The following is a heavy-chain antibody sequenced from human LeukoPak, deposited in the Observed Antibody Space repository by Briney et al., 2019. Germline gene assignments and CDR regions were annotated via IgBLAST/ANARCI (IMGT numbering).Heavy chain of an antibody. V-gene: IGHV4-34*01. CDR3: ARGVAAAGLDYYYGMDV. CDR1: GGSFSGYY. Sequence: KPSETLSLTCAVYGGSFSGYYWSWIRQPPGKGLEWIGEINNSGSTNYNPSLKSRVTISVDTSKNQFSLKLSSVTAADTAVYYCARGVAAAGLDYYYGMDVWGQGTTVTVSS. D-gene: IGHD6-13*01. J-gene: IGHJ6*02. CDR2: INNSGST.